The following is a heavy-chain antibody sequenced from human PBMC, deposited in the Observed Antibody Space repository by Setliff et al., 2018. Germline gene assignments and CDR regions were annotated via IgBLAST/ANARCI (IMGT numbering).Heavy chain of an antibody. Sequence: RLSCAASGFTFSSYGMHWVRQAPGKGLEWVAFIRYDGSNKYYADSVKGRFTISRDNSKNTLYLQMNSLRAEDTAVYYCAKVGCSGGSCYPYYFDYWGQGTLVTVSS. V-gene: IGHV3-30*02. CDR2: IRYDGSNK. D-gene: IGHD2-15*01. CDR1: GFTFSSYG. J-gene: IGHJ4*02. CDR3: AKVGCSGGSCYPYYFDY.